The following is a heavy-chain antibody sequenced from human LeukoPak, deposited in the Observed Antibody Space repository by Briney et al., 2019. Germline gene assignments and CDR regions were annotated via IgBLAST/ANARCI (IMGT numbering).Heavy chain of an antibody. CDR1: GGSFSDYY. Sequence: SETLSLTCAVYGGSFSDYYWSWIRQPPGKGLKWIGEINHSGRTNHNPSLKSRLTISVDTSKNHFSLRLSSVTAADTALYYCARVSRGSVSYFDYWGQGTLVTVSS. D-gene: IGHD1-26*01. CDR2: INHSGRT. CDR3: ARVSRGSVSYFDY. J-gene: IGHJ4*02. V-gene: IGHV4-34*01.